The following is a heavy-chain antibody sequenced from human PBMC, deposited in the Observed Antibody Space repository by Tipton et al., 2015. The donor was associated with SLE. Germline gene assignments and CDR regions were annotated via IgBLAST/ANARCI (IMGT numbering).Heavy chain of an antibody. Sequence: QLVQSGAEVKRPGASVKVSCKASGYTFSGHYIHWVRQAPGQGLEWIGWINPKSGGTNYAQNFQGRVTMTSDTSITTAYMELSRLRSDDTAVFYCARDRECNYGYSDAFDMWGQGTMVIVSS. CDR3: ARDRECNYGYSDAFDM. CDR2: INPKSGGT. CDR1: GYTFSGHY. J-gene: IGHJ3*02. V-gene: IGHV1-2*02. D-gene: IGHD3-10*01.